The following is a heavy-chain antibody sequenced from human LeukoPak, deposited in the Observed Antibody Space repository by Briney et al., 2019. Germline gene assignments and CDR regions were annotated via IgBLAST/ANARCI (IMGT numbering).Heavy chain of an antibody. CDR3: ARQGYSYGGTDY. Sequence: SETLSLTCTVSGGSISSSSYYWGWIRRPPGKGLEWIGSIYYSGSTYYNPPLKSRVTISVDTSKNQFSLKLSSVTAADTAVYYCARQGYSYGGTDYWGQGTLVTVSS. CDR1: GGSISSSSYY. CDR2: IYYSGST. J-gene: IGHJ4*02. V-gene: IGHV4-39*01. D-gene: IGHD5-18*01.